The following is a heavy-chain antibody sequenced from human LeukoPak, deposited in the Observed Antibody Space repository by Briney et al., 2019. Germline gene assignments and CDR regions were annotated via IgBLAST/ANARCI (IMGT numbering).Heavy chain of an antibody. Sequence: GASVKVSCKASGGTFSSYAISWVRQAPGQGLEWMGRIIPILGIANYAQKFQGRVTITADKSTSTAYMELSSLRSEDTAVYYCARDLGTMVRGYHYYGMDVWGQGTTVTVSS. V-gene: IGHV1-69*04. J-gene: IGHJ6*02. D-gene: IGHD3-10*01. CDR1: GGTFSSYA. CDR3: ARDLGTMVRGYHYYGMDV. CDR2: IIPILGIA.